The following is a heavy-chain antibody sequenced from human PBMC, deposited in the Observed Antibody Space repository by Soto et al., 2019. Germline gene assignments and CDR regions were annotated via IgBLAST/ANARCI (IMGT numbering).Heavy chain of an antibody. CDR2: IKQDGSEK. CDR1: GFTSISFW. V-gene: IGHV3-7*05. D-gene: IGHD5-12*01. Sequence: VVPLRLSCAASGFTSISFWMSWVRQAPGKGLEWVANIKQDGSEKYYVDSVKGRFTISRDNAKNSLYLQMNSLRAEDTAVYYCARDRGRIVATIGGMDVWGQGTTVTVSS. CDR3: ARDRGRIVATIGGMDV. J-gene: IGHJ6*02.